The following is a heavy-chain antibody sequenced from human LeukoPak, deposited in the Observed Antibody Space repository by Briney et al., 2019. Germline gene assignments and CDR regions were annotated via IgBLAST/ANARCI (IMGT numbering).Heavy chain of an antibody. V-gene: IGHV1-69*06. Sequence: SVKVSCKASGGTFSSYAISWVRQAPGQGLEWMGGIIPIFGTANYAQKFQGRVTVTADKSTGTAYMELSSLRSEDTAVYYCARESEVRGLYDYWGQGTLVTVSS. CDR3: ARESEVRGLYDY. CDR1: GGTFSSYA. CDR2: IIPIFGTA. J-gene: IGHJ4*02. D-gene: IGHD3-10*01.